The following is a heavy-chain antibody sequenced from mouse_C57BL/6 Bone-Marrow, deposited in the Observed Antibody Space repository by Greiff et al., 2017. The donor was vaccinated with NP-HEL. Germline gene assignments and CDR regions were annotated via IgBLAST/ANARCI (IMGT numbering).Heavy chain of an antibody. Sequence: VQLQQPGAELVKPGASVKLSCKASGYTFTSYWMHWVKQRPGRGLGWIGRIDPNSGGTKYNEKFKSKATLTVDKPSSTAYMQLSSLTSEDSAVYYCARGVTTVVAVRYYFDYWGQGTTLTVSS. J-gene: IGHJ2*01. D-gene: IGHD1-1*01. CDR2: IDPNSGGT. V-gene: IGHV1-72*01. CDR3: ARGVTTVVAVRYYFDY. CDR1: GYTFTSYW.